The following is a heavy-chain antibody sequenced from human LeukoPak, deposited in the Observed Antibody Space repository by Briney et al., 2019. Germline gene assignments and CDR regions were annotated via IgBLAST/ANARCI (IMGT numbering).Heavy chain of an antibody. Sequence: SETLSLTCTVSGGSISSGSYYLSWIRQPAGKGLEWIGRIYTSGSTNYNPSLKSRVTISVDTSKNQFSLKLSSVTAADTAVYYCARDSGGATIPLHFDYWGQGTLVTVSS. CDR2: IYTSGST. D-gene: IGHD5-12*01. V-gene: IGHV4-61*02. CDR3: ARDSGGATIPLHFDY. J-gene: IGHJ4*02. CDR1: GGSISSGSYY.